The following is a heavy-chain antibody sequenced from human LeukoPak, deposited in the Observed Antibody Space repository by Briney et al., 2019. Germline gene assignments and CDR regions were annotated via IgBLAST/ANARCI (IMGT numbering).Heavy chain of an antibody. D-gene: IGHD4-17*01. Sequence: GGSLRLSCVASGFTFRKYAMSWVRQAPGKRLEWVATISGTDDYVYYADSVKGRFTISRDDSKNTVFLQMNSLRVEDTAMYFCARDPNGDYIGTFDMWGRGTMVSVSS. J-gene: IGHJ3*02. V-gene: IGHV3-23*01. CDR3: ARDPNGDYIGTFDM. CDR1: GFTFRKYA. CDR2: ISGTDDYV.